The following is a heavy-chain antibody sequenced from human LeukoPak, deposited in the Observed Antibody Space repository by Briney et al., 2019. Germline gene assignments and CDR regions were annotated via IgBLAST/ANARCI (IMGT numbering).Heavy chain of an antibody. CDR1: GFTFGNSP. V-gene: IGHV3-23*01. CDR2: INADGSDT. CDR3: AKKNSGPNPFDF. D-gene: IGHD1-14*01. Sequence: QPGGSLRLSCVGSGFTFGNSPMSWVRQAPGKGLEWVSGINADGSDTAYADSVKGRSSISRDNSKNTVYLQMNSLRVEDTATYFCAKKNSGPNPFDFWGQGTLVTVSS. J-gene: IGHJ4*02.